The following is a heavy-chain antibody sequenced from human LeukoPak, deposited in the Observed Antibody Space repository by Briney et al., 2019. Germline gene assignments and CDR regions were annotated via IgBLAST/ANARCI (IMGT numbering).Heavy chain of an antibody. J-gene: IGHJ4*02. CDR3: ARAGLRFLEWLSRGDYYFDY. V-gene: IGHV3-7*01. CDR2: IKQDGSEK. D-gene: IGHD3-3*01. CDR1: GFAFSSYW. Sequence: GGSLRLSCAASGFAFSSYWMSWVRQAPGKGLEWVANIKQDGSEKYYVDSVKGRFTISRDNAKNSLYLQMNSLRAEDTAVYYCARAGLRFLEWLSRGDYYFDYWGQGTLVTVSS.